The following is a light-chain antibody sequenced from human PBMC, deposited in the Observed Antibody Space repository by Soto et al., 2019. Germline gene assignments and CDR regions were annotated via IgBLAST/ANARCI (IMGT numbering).Light chain of an antibody. CDR3: EQYDRSPRT. CDR2: GVS. J-gene: IGKJ1*01. V-gene: IGKV3-20*01. Sequence: EIVLTQSPGTLSLSPGERATLSCRASQSVGSSYLAWYQQKPGQAPRLVIYGVSNRATGIPDRFSGSGSATDFTLTISRLEPEDFAVYYCEQYDRSPRTFGQGTKVDIK. CDR1: QSVGSSY.